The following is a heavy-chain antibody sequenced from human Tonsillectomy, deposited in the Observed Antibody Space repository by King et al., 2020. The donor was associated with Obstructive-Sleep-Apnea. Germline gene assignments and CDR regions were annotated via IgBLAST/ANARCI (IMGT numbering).Heavy chain of an antibody. CDR1: GYTFTGYY. D-gene: IGHD3-10*01. V-gene: IGHV1-2*02. CDR3: ARDMSAYDSTSPAY. J-gene: IGHJ4*02. Sequence: VQLVESGAEVKKPGASVKVSFKASGYTFTGYYIHWVRQAPGQGLEWMGWISPNSGATKYAQKFQDRVTMTRDTSISTAYMDLRRLRSDDTAIYYCARDMSAYDSTSPAYWGQGTLVTVSS. CDR2: ISPNSGAT.